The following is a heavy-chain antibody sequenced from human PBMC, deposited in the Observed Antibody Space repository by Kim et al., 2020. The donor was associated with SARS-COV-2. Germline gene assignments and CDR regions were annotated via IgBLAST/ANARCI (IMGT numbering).Heavy chain of an antibody. Sequence: LPYADSVKGRFTIPRDNAKNALHRQMNGRRADDTAVYYGARTVPVAGTIDYWGQGTLVTVSS. CDR3: ARTVPVAGTIDY. J-gene: IGHJ4*02. D-gene: IGHD6-19*01. V-gene: IGHV3-21*01. CDR2: L.